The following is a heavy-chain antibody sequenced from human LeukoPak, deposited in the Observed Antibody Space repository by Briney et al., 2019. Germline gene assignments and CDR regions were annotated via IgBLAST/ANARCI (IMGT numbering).Heavy chain of an antibody. CDR3: ARDLRDEGFDY. J-gene: IGHJ4*02. Sequence: QTGGSLRLSCAASGFTFSSYAMHWVRQAPGKGLEWVAVISYDGSNKYYADSVKGRFTISRDNSKNTLYLQMNSLRAEDTAVYYCARDLRDEGFDYWGQGTLVTVSS. CDR1: GFTFSSYA. CDR2: ISYDGSNK. D-gene: IGHD2-21*02. V-gene: IGHV3-30-3*01.